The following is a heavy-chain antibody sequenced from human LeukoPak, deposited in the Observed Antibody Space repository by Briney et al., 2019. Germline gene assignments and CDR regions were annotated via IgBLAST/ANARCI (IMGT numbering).Heavy chain of an antibody. Sequence: SVKVSCKASGGTFSSYAVSWVRQAPGQGLEWVGGIIPIFETTNYAQKFQGRVTITADESTSTAYMELSSLRSEDTAMYYCARDGWLQLRGFDYWGQGTLVTVSS. D-gene: IGHD5-24*01. V-gene: IGHV1-69*13. J-gene: IGHJ4*02. CDR3: ARDGWLQLRGFDY. CDR2: IIPIFETT. CDR1: GGTFSSYA.